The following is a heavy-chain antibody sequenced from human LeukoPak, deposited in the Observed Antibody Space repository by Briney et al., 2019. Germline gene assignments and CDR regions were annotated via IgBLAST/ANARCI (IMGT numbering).Heavy chain of an antibody. D-gene: IGHD3-3*01. CDR1: GFTFSSYS. J-gene: IGHJ4*02. CDR2: ISYDGTNK. Sequence: GGSLRLSCAASGFTFSSYSMHWVRQAPGKGLEWVAVISYDGTNKYYGDSVKGRFTISRDNSKNALYLQMNSLRAEDTAVYYCARGARRYDFWSGYSTTDFDYWGQGTLVTVSS. CDR3: ARGARRYDFWSGYSTTDFDY. V-gene: IGHV3-30-3*01.